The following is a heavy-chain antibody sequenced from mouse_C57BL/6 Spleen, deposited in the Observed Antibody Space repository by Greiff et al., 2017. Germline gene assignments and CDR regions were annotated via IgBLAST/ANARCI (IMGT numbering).Heavy chain of an antibody. CDR3: ARLYYGNYRGMDY. D-gene: IGHD2-1*01. J-gene: IGHJ4*01. V-gene: IGHV1-55*01. CDR1: GYTFTSYW. Sequence: QVQLQQPGAELVKPGASVKMSCKASGYTFTSYWITWVKQRPGQGLEWIGDIYPGSGSTNYNEKFKSKATLTVDTSSSTAYMQLSSLTSEDAAVYYCARLYYGNYRGMDYWGQGTSVTVSS. CDR2: IYPGSGST.